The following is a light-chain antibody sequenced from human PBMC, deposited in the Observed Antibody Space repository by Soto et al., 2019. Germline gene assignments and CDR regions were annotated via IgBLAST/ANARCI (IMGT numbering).Light chain of an antibody. Sequence: EIVLTQSPGTLFLSPGERATLSCRASQSVSSSYLAWYQQKPGKAPRLLIYGASSRATGIPDRFSGSGSGTDFTLTISSLEPEDFAVYYCQQYGSSPPYTFGQGTKLEIK. CDR2: GAS. CDR3: QQYGSSPPYT. J-gene: IGKJ2*01. V-gene: IGKV3-20*01. CDR1: QSVSSSY.